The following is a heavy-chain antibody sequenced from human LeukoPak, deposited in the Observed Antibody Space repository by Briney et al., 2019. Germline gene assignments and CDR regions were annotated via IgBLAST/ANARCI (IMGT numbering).Heavy chain of an antibody. V-gene: IGHV3-23*01. J-gene: IGHJ6*03. D-gene: IGHD3-22*01. CDR1: GFTFSSYA. CDR2: ISGSGGST. CDR3: AKARYYYDSSGYYYYYYMDV. Sequence: GGSLRLSCAASGFTFSSYAMSWVRQAPGKVLEWVSAISGSGGSTYYADSVKGRFTISRDNSKNTLYLQMNSLRAEDTAVYYCAKARYYYDSSGYYYYYYMDVWGKGTTVTVSS.